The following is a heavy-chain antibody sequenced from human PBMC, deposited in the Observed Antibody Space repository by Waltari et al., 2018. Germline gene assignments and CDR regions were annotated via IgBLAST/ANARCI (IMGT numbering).Heavy chain of an antibody. J-gene: IGHJ4*02. D-gene: IGHD6-19*01. CDR1: GSTFSSYA. Sequence: EVQLLESGGGLVQPGGSLRLSCAASGSTFSSYAMSWVRQAPGKGIEWVSDISESGGNTNYADSVKGRFTISRDKSKNTLYLQMNSLRAEDTAVYYCTKRAESNGWTGWIFDYWGQGTLVTVSS. CDR2: ISESGGNT. CDR3: TKRAESNGWTGWIFDY. V-gene: IGHV3-23*01.